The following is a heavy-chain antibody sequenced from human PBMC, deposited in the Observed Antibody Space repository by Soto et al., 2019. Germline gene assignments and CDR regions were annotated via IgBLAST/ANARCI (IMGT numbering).Heavy chain of an antibody. CDR3: ARGRGYDPQYYFDY. V-gene: IGHV4-34*01. Sequence: SETLSLTCAVYGGSFSGYYWSWIRQPPGKGLEWIGEINHSGSTNYNPSLKSRVTISVDTSKNQFSLKLSSVTAADTAVYYCARGRGYDPQYYFDYWGQGTLVTVSS. J-gene: IGHJ4*02. CDR2: INHSGST. CDR1: GGSFSGYY. D-gene: IGHD5-12*01.